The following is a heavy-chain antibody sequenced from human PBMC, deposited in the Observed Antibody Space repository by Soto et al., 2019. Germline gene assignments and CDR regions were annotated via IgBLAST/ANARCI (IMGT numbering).Heavy chain of an antibody. V-gene: IGHV2-5*01. J-gene: IGHJ4*02. D-gene: IGHD3-10*01. CDR1: GFSLSSSGES. CDR2: LYWNGIE. Sequence: QITLKESGPTLVKPTQTLTLTYTFSGFSLSSSGESVGWIRQPPGKALEWLALLYWNGIERYSPSLKSGLTVFKDASKSQVVLTMTNMDPVDTATYFCAHGDPLDFHYWGQGTLVTVSP. CDR3: AHGDPLDFHY.